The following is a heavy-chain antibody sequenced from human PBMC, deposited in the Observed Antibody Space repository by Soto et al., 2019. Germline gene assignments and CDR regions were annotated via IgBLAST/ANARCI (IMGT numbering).Heavy chain of an antibody. Sequence: PSETLSLSCTVSGGSISSYYWSWIRQPPGKGLEWIGYIYYSGSTNYNPSLKSRVTISVDTSKNQFSLKLSSVTAADTAVYYCARDLIVGATTVVTFDYWGQVTLVSVS. D-gene: IGHD1-26*01. V-gene: IGHV4-59*01. CDR1: GGSISSYY. CDR3: ARDLIVGATTVVTFDY. J-gene: IGHJ4*02. CDR2: IYYSGST.